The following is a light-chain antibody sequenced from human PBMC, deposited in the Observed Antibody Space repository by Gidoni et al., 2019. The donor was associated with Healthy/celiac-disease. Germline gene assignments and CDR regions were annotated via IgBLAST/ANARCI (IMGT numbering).Light chain of an antibody. CDR2: DAS. J-gene: IGKJ3*01. CDR3: QQVFT. V-gene: IGKV3-11*01. Sequence: EIVLTQSPATLSLSPGERATLSCRASQSVSSYLAWYQQKPGQAPRLLIYDASNRATGIPARFSGSGSGTDFTLTISSLEPEDCAVYYCQQVFTFGPGTKVDIK. CDR1: QSVSSY.